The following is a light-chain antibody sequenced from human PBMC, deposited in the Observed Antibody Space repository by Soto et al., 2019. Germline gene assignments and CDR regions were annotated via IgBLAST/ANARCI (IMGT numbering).Light chain of an antibody. CDR2: AAS. CDR3: QKYDSAPWT. CDR1: QGISNY. J-gene: IGKJ1*01. Sequence: DIQMTQSPSSLSASVRDRVTITCRASQGISNYLAWYQQKPGKVPKLLFYAASTLQSGVASRFSCSGSGTDFTLTISSLQPEDVATYYRQKYDSAPWTFGQGTKVEIK. V-gene: IGKV1-27*01.